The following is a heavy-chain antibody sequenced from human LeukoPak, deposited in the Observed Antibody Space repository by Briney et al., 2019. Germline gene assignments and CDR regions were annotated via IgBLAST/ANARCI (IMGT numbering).Heavy chain of an antibody. V-gene: IGHV1-8*01. D-gene: IGHD2-15*01. CDR2: MNPNSGNT. CDR1: GYTFTSYD. CDR3: AREMVVAAAGDFDY. J-gene: IGHJ4*02. Sequence: ASVKVSCNASGYTFTSYDINWVRQATGQGLEWMGWMNPNSGNTGYAQKFQGRVTMTRNTSISTAYMELSSLRSEDTAVYYCAREMVVAAAGDFDYWGQGTLVTVSS.